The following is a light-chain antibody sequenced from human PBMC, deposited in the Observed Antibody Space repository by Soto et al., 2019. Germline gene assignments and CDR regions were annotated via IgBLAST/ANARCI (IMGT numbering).Light chain of an antibody. CDR3: QQYGSSPRT. J-gene: IGKJ3*01. Sequence: EIVLTQSPGTLSLSPGERAILSCRASQSVSSSYLAWYQQKPGQAPRLLIYGASIRATGIPDRFSGSGSGTDFTLTISRLEPEDFAVYYCQQYGSSPRTFGPGTKVDIK. V-gene: IGKV3-20*01. CDR2: GAS. CDR1: QSVSSSY.